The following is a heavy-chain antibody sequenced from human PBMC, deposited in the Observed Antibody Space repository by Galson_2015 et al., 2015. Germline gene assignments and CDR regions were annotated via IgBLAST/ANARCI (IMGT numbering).Heavy chain of an antibody. Sequence: SLRLSCAASGFTFSSYAMSWVRQAPGKGLEWVSAISGSGGSTYYADSVKGRFTISRDNSKNTLYLQMNSLRAEDTAVYYCAKLTRLTIAVAGIDYWGQGTLVTVSS. V-gene: IGHV3-23*01. CDR3: AKLTRLTIAVAGIDY. CDR1: GFTFSSYA. CDR2: ISGSGGST. D-gene: IGHD6-19*01. J-gene: IGHJ4*02.